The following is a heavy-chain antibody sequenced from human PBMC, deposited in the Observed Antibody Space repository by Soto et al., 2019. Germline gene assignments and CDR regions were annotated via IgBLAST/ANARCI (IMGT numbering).Heavy chain of an antibody. Sequence: EVQLVESGGGLVQPGGSLKLSCAASGFAFSDSAMHWVRQASGKGLEWIGRVRGKRGNDGTAYAASVKGRFTISRDDSKTTTYLPMNSLKIEDTAGYYCTRRRDWTAVDPLDSWGQGTLLTVSS. V-gene: IGHV3-73*02. CDR3: TRRRDWTAVDPLDS. D-gene: IGHD5-18*01. J-gene: IGHJ4*02. CDR1: GFAFSDSA. CDR2: VRGKRGNDGT.